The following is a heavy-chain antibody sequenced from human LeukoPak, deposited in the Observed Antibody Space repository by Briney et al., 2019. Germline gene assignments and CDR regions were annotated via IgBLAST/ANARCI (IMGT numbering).Heavy chain of an antibody. J-gene: IGHJ3*02. V-gene: IGHV1-69*13. CDR1: GGTFSSYA. Sequence: SVKVSCKASGGTFSSYAISWVRQAPGQGLEWMGGIIPIFGTANYAQKFQGRVTITADESTSTAYMELSSLRSEDTAVYYCARGSITFGGVLGAFDIWGQGTMVTVSS. CDR3: ARGSITFGGVLGAFDI. CDR2: IIPIFGTA. D-gene: IGHD3-16*01.